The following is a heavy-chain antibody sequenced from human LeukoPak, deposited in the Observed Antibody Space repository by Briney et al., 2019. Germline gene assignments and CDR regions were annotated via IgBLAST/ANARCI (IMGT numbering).Heavy chain of an antibody. CDR1: GYTFTSYD. J-gene: IGHJ1*01. CDR3: ARGILAANTVTTRLYFQH. CDR2: MNPNSGNT. V-gene: IGHV1-8*01. D-gene: IGHD4-17*01. Sequence: GASVKVSCKASGYTFTSYDINWVRQATGQGLEWMGWMNPNSGNTGYAQKLQGRVTMTTDTSTSTAYMELRSLRSDDTAVYYCARGILAANTVTTRLYFQHWGQGTLVTVSS.